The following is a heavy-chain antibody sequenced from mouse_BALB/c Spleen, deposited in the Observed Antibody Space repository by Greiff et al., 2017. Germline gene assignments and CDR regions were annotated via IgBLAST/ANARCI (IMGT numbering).Heavy chain of an antibody. D-gene: IGHD2-4*01. V-gene: IGHV1S29*02. J-gene: IGHJ1*01. CDR2: IYPYNGGT. CDR1: GYTFTDYN. CDR3: ARRRLRWYIEV. Sequence: EVQLQQSGPELVKPGASVKISCKASGYTFTDYNMHWVKQSHGKSLEWIGYIYPYNGGTGYNQKFKSKATLTVDNSSSTAYMELRSLTSEDSAVYYCARRRLRWYIEVWGAETTVTVSS.